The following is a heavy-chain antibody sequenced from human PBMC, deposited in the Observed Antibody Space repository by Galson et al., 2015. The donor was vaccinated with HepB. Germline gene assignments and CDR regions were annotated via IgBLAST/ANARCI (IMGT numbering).Heavy chain of an antibody. D-gene: IGHD4-17*01. CDR1: GYTFTDYY. CDR3: TVTDGGPFDY. Sequence: VKVSCKVSGYTFTDYYMHWVQQAPGKGLEWMGLVDPEDGVTIYAEKFQGRVTITADTSTDTAYMELSSLRSEDTAVYYCTVTDGGPFDYWGQGTLVTVSS. V-gene: IGHV1-69-2*01. CDR2: VDPEDGVT. J-gene: IGHJ4*02.